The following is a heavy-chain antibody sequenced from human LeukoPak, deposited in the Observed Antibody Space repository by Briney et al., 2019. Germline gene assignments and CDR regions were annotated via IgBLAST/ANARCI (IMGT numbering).Heavy chain of an antibody. D-gene: IGHD3-10*01. Sequence: PGGSLRLSCAASGFILSGYEMNWVRQAPGKGLEYISYISGSGGTIYYADSVKGRFTISRDNAKNSLYLQMNSLRAEDTAVYYCARVSRSYYYGSGSSNFDYWGQGTLVTVSS. V-gene: IGHV3-48*03. J-gene: IGHJ4*02. CDR3: ARVSRSYYYGSGSSNFDY. CDR1: GFILSGYE. CDR2: ISGSGGTI.